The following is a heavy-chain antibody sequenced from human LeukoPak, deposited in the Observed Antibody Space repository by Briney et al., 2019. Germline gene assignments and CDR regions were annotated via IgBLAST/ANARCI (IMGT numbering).Heavy chain of an antibody. V-gene: IGHV3-33*06. CDR1: GITFSSYG. J-gene: IGHJ4*02. Sequence: GRPLRPSCAASGITFSSYGMHWGRQAPGKGLGWVAVIWYDGSNKYYADSVKGRSTISRENSKTTLKLRINSHRAEDTAVYYCAKDRYYYDSSGLFDYWGQGTLVTVS. D-gene: IGHD3-22*01. CDR2: IWYDGSNK. CDR3: AKDRYYYDSSGLFDY.